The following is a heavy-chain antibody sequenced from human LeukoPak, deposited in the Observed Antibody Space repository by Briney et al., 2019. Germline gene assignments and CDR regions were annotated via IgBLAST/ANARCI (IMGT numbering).Heavy chain of an antibody. Sequence: ASVKVSCKASGGTFSSYAISWVRQAPGQGLEWMGRIIPIFGTANYAQKFQGRVTITTDESTSTAYMELSSLRSEDTAVHYCARESYGYNAFDIWGQGTMVTVSS. V-gene: IGHV1-69*05. J-gene: IGHJ3*02. CDR3: ARESYGYNAFDI. CDR2: IIPIFGTA. D-gene: IGHD5-18*01. CDR1: GGTFSSYA.